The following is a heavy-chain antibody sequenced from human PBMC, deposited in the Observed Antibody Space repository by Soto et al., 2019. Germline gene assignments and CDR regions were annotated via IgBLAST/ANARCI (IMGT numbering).Heavy chain of an antibody. CDR2: ISYDGSNK. D-gene: IGHD6-6*01. CDR3: ARDEIAAPRPESYYYYYGMDV. J-gene: IGHJ6*02. CDR1: GFTFSSYA. V-gene: IGHV3-30-3*01. Sequence: QVQLVESGGGVVQPGRSLRLSCAASGFTFSSYAMHWVRQAPGKGLEWVAVISYDGSNKYYADSVKGRFTISRDNSENTLYLQMNSLRAEDTAVYYCARDEIAAPRPESYYYYYGMDVWGQGTTVTVSS.